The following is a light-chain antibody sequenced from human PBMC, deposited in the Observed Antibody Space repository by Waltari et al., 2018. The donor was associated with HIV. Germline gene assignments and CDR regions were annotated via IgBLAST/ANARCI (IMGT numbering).Light chain of an antibody. CDR2: GAS. CDR3: QQYIGSPRT. J-gene: IGKJ1*01. V-gene: IGKV3-20*01. CDR1: QTISSTY. Sequence: LALTQSPGTLSLSPGERATISCRASQTISSTYLAWYQQKPGQAPRLLIYGASSRATGIPDRFSGSGSGTEFTLTISSLEPEDCAVYYCQQYIGSPRTFGQGTKVELK.